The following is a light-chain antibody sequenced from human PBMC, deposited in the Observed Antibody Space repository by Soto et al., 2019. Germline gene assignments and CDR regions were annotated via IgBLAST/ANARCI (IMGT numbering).Light chain of an antibody. V-gene: IGKV1-39*01. J-gene: IGKJ1*01. CDR1: QSISTY. CDR2: AAS. CDR3: QQSYRTPIT. Sequence: DIQLTQSPSPLSASVGDRFSITFLASQSISTYLNWYQQKPGKAPKVLIYAASNLQSGVPPRFSGSGSGTDFTLTISSLQPEDVATYFCQQSYRTPITFGQGTKVDIK.